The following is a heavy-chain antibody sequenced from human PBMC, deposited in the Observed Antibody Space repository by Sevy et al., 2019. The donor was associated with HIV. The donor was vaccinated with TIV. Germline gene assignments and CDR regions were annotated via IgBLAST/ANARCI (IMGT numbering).Heavy chain of an antibody. CDR1: GFTFSSYA. Sequence: GGSLRLSCAASGFTFSSYAMHWVRQAPGKGLEWVAVISYDGSNKYYAHSVKGRFTISRDNSKNTLYLQMNSLRAEDTAVYYCARVLDHYYDSSGRFDYWGQGTLVTVSS. D-gene: IGHD3-22*01. V-gene: IGHV3-30*04. CDR3: ARVLDHYYDSSGRFDY. J-gene: IGHJ4*02. CDR2: ISYDGSNK.